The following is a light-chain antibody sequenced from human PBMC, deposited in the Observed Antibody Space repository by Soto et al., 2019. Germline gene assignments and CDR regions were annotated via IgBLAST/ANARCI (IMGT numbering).Light chain of an antibody. Sequence: IQMTQSPSSLSASVGDRVTITCRASQGIRNDLGWYQQKPGKVPKVLIYAASTLQPGVPSRFSGSGSGTDFTLTINSLHPDDIATYFCQNYDSAPITFGQGTRLEIK. CDR2: AAS. V-gene: IGKV1-27*01. J-gene: IGKJ5*01. CDR3: QNYDSAPIT. CDR1: QGIRND.